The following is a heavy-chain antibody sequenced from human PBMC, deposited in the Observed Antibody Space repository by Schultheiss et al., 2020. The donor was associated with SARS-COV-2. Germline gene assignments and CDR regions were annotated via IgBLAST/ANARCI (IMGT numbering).Heavy chain of an antibody. J-gene: IGHJ3*02. V-gene: IGHV3-49*04. Sequence: GGSLRLSCTASGFTFGDYAMSWVRQAPGKGLEWVGFIRSKAYGGTTEYAASVKGRFTISRDDSKSIAYLQMNSLKTEDTAVYYCTKRSEQQLVLEAFDIWGQGTMVTVSS. D-gene: IGHD6-13*01. CDR2: IRSKAYGGTT. CDR3: TKRSEQQLVLEAFDI. CDR1: GFTFGDYA.